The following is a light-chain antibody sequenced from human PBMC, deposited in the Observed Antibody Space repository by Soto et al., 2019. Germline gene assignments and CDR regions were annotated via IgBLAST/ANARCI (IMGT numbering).Light chain of an antibody. Sequence: QSVLTQPASVSGSPGQSITISCTGSGRDIGAYDYVSWYQQHPGKAPKLLIYGVKNRPSGVSYRFSASKSAFTASLTISGLQADDEAHYYCSSDTTSYFDVFGPGTKLTVL. J-gene: IGLJ1*01. V-gene: IGLV2-14*01. CDR2: GVK. CDR1: GRDIGAYDY. CDR3: SSDTTSYFDV.